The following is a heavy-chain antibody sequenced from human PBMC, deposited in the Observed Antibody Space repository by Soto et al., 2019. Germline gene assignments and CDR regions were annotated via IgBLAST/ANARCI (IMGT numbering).Heavy chain of an antibody. D-gene: IGHD1-1*01. CDR1: GGSISSGGYS. V-gene: IGHV4-30-2*01. J-gene: IGHJ4*02. CDR3: ARSASTVTTLDY. CDR2: IYHSGST. Sequence: SETLSLTCAVSGGSISSGGYSWSWIRQPPGKGLEWVGYIYHSGSTYYNPSLKSRVTISVDGSKNQFSLKLSSVTAADTAVYYRARSASTVTTLDYWGQGTLVTVSS.